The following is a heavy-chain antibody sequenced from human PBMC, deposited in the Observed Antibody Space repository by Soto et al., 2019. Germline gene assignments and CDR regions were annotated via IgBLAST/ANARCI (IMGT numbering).Heavy chain of an antibody. CDR1: GFTFSRNA. CDR2: ISGNGGGT. Sequence: EVQVLDAGGGLVQPGGSLRLFCAASGFTFSRNAMTWVRQAPGKGMEWVSSISGNGGGTYYADSVTGRCSISISNSNSTLHLQLDKLRAGDKAVYLCAKTGPIHCYFEALDYWGQGAPVTVSS. CDR3: AKTGPIHCYFEALDY. D-gene: IGHD3-9*01. J-gene: IGHJ4*02. V-gene: IGHV3-23*01.